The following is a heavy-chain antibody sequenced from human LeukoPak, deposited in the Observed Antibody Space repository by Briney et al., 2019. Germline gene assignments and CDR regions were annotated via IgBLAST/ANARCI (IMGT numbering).Heavy chain of an antibody. Sequence: ASVKVSCKASGGTFSSYAISWVRQAPGQGLEWMGGIIPIFGTANYAQKFQGRVTITADESTSTAYMELSSLRSEDKAAYYCASGEQHPYYYYGMDVWGQGTTVTVSS. CDR1: GGTFSSYA. D-gene: IGHD6-13*01. V-gene: IGHV1-69*01. CDR2: IIPIFGTA. J-gene: IGHJ6*02. CDR3: ASGEQHPYYYYGMDV.